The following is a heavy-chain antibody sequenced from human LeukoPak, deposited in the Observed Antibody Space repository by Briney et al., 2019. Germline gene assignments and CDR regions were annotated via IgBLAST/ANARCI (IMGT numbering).Heavy chain of an antibody. J-gene: IGHJ4*02. V-gene: IGHV4-59*08. D-gene: IGHD3-3*01. CDR2: IYYSGSS. CDR1: GGSISSYY. CDR3: AKYYDFWSGYYVFDY. Sequence: SETLSLTCTVSGGSISSYYWSWIRQPPGRGLESIGYIYYSGSSNYNPSLKSRVTISVDTSKNQFSLKLSSVTAADTAVYYCAKYYDFWSGYYVFDYWGQGTLVTVSS.